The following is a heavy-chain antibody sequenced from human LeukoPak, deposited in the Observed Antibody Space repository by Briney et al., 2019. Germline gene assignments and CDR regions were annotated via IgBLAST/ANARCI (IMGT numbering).Heavy chain of an antibody. V-gene: IGHV3-23*01. CDR2: ISGSGGST. J-gene: IGHJ4*02. CDR3: AKSLDYGGNRARLDF. Sequence: GGSLRLSRAASGFTFSSYAMSWVRQAPGKGLEWVSAISGSGGSTYYADSVKGRFTISRDNSKNTLYLQMNSLRVDDAAVYYCAKSLDYGGNRARLDFWGQGALVTVSS. D-gene: IGHD4-23*01. CDR1: GFTFSSYA.